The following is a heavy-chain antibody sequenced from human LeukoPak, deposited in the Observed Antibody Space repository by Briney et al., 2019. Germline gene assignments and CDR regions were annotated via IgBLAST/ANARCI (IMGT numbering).Heavy chain of an antibody. CDR3: AKGLEQWLVRQLSVDP. CDR1: GFTFSNYA. Sequence: GGSLRLSCSASGFTFSNYAMHWVRQAPGKGLEWVAVISYDGSNKYYADSVKGRFTISRDNSKNTLYLQMNSLRAEDTAVYYCAKGLEQWLVRQLSVDPWGQGTLVTVSS. CDR2: ISYDGSNK. D-gene: IGHD6-19*01. J-gene: IGHJ5*02. V-gene: IGHV3-30*04.